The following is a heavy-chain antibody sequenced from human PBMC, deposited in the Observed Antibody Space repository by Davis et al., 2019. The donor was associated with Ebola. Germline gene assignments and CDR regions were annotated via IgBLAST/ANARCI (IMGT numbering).Heavy chain of an antibody. J-gene: IGHJ6*02. V-gene: IGHV3-21*01. CDR1: GFTFSTYS. CDR3: ARDSSYGYSGYYYYGMDV. CDR2: TSSSSDYI. Sequence: GESLKISCAASGFTFSTYSMNWVRQAPGKGLEWVSSTSSSSDYIYYADSVKGRFTISRDNAKNSLYLQMNSLRAEDTAVYYCARDSSYGYSGYYYYGMDVWGQGTTVTVSS. D-gene: IGHD5-18*01.